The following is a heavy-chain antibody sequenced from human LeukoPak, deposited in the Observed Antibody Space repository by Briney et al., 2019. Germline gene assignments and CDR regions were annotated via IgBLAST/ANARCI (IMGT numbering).Heavy chain of an antibody. D-gene: IGHD4-17*01. CDR3: ATNYGDYVNWFDP. J-gene: IGHJ5*02. Sequence: GGSLRLSCAASGFTFRSYAMSWVRQPPGQRLEWVSSISASGSSTYYADSVKGRFTIYRDNSKNTVSLQMNSLRAEDTAIYYCATNYGDYVNWFDPWGQGTLVTVSS. V-gene: IGHV3-23*01. CDR2: ISASGSST. CDR1: GFTFRSYA.